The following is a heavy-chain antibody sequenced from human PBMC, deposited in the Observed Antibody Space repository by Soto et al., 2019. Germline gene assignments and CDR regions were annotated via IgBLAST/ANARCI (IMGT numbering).Heavy chain of an antibody. D-gene: IGHD3-16*02. CDR3: ASGYRNWFEP. CDR2: IYYSGST. V-gene: IGHV4-31*03. J-gene: IGHJ5*02. Sequence: SETLSLTCTVSGGSISSGGYYWSWIRQHPGKGLEWIGYIYYSGSTYYNPSLKSRVTISVDTSKNQFSLKLSSVTAADTAVYYCASGYRNWFEPWGQGTLVTVSS. CDR1: GGSISSGGYY.